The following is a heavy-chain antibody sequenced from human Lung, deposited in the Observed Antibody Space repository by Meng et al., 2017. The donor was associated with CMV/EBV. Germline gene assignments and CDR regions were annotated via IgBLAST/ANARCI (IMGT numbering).Heavy chain of an antibody. CDR1: GFTFSNYA. V-gene: IGHV3-23*01. Sequence: SCAASGFTFSNYAMSWVRQAPGKGLEWVSDISGSGSRLYYADSVTGRFTISRDNSKNTLYLQMNSLRAEDTDVYYCAKTEYYDSSGYDKWGQGTXVTVDS. CDR3: AKTEYYDSSGYDK. J-gene: IGHJ4*02. D-gene: IGHD3-22*01. CDR2: ISGSGSRL.